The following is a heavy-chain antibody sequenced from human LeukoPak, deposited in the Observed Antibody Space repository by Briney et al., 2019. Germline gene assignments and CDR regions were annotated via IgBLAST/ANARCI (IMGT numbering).Heavy chain of an antibody. J-gene: IGHJ6*02. D-gene: IGHD1-14*01. V-gene: IGHV4-59*01. CDR2: IYYSGST. Sequence: SETLSLTCTVSGGSISSYYWSWIRQPPGKGLEWIGYIYYSGSTNYNPSLKSRVTISVDTSKNQFSLKLSSVPAADTAVYYCARDSTPPDLYGMDVWGQGTTVTVSS. CDR1: GGSISSYY. CDR3: ARDSTPPDLYGMDV.